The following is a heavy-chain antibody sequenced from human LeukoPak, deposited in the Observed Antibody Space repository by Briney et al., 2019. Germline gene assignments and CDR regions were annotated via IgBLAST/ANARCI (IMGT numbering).Heavy chain of an antibody. V-gene: IGHV3-21*01. CDR2: ISSSSSYI. J-gene: IGHJ4*02. CDR3: ARGESGYYYKGLDY. D-gene: IGHD3-22*01. Sequence: GRSLRLSCAASGFTFSSYSMNWVRQAPGKGLEWVSSISSSSSYIYYADSVKGRFTISRDNAKNSLYLQMNSLRAEDTAVYYCARGESGYYYKGLDYWGQGTLVTVSS. CDR1: GFTFSSYS.